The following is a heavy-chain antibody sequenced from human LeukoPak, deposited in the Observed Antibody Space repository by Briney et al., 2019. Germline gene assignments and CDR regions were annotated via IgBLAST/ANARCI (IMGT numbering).Heavy chain of an antibody. CDR3: AKERYGSGSGSIWFDP. V-gene: IGHV3-23*01. D-gene: IGHD3-10*01. CDR2: ISGSGGST. Sequence: GGSLRLSCAASGFIFSDYGMSWVRQAPGKGLEWVSAISGSGGSTYYADSVKGRFTISRDNSKNTLYLQMNSLRAEDTAVYYCAKERYGSGSGSIWFDPWGQGTLVTVSS. J-gene: IGHJ5*02. CDR1: GFIFSDYG.